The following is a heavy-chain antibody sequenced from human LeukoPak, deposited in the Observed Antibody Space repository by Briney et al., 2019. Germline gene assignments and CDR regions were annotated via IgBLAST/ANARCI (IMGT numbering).Heavy chain of an antibody. D-gene: IGHD7-27*01. Sequence: PSETLSLTCAVYGGSSSGYYWSWIRQPPGKGLEWIGEINHSGSTNYNPSLKSRVTISVDTSKNQFSLKLSSVTAADTAVYYCARTVLLGWFDPWGQGTLVTVSS. CDR2: INHSGST. V-gene: IGHV4-34*01. CDR3: ARTVLLGWFDP. CDR1: GGSSSGYY. J-gene: IGHJ5*02.